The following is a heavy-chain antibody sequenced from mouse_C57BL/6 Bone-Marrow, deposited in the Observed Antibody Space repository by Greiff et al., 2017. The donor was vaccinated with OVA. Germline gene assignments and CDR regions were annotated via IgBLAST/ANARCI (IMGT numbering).Heavy chain of an antibody. CDR1: GFTFSSYA. CDR3: TRDPTMVTTGAMDY. CDR2: ISSGGDYI. Sequence: DVQLVESGEGLVKPGGSLKLSCAASGFTFSSYAMSWVRQTPEKRLEWVAYISSGGDYIYYADTVKGRFTISRDNARNTLYLQMSSLKSEDTAMYYCTRDPTMVTTGAMDYWGQGTSVTVSS. J-gene: IGHJ4*01. D-gene: IGHD2-9*01. V-gene: IGHV5-9-1*02.